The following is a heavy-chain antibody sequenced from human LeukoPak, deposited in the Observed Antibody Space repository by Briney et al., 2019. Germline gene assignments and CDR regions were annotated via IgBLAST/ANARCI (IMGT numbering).Heavy chain of an antibody. Sequence: GGSLRLSCAASGFTFSSNAMSWVRQAPGKGLEWVSVFSGGSTYYAASVKGRFTISRDNSKNTLYLQMNSLRAEDTAVYYCAKDRKAVADEGDYWGQGTLVTVSS. D-gene: IGHD6-19*01. CDR2: FSGGST. CDR1: GFTFSSNA. V-gene: IGHV3-23*01. J-gene: IGHJ4*02. CDR3: AKDRKAVADEGDY.